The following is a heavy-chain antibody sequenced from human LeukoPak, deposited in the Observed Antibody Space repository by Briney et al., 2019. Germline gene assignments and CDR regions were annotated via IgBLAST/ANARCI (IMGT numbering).Heavy chain of an antibody. D-gene: IGHD1-26*01. V-gene: IGHV3-30-3*01. CDR2: ISYDGSNK. J-gene: IGHJ4*02. CDR3: SRDQGTWEPYFDY. Sequence: GRSLGLSCAASGFTFSSYAMHWVRQAPGKGLEWVAVISYDGSNKYYADSVRGRFTISRDNAKNTLYLQMNSLRAEDTAVYYCSRDQGTWEPYFDYWGQGTLVTVSP. CDR1: GFTFSSYA.